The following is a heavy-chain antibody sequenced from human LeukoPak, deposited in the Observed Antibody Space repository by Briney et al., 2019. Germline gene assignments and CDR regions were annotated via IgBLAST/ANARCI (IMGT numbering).Heavy chain of an antibody. Sequence: GASVKVSCKASGYTFTGYYMHWVRQAPGQGLEWMGWINPNSGGTNYAQKFQGRVTMTRDTSISTAYMELSRLRSDDTAVYYCARFAIEARQYYYYYGMDVWGQGTTVTVSS. D-gene: IGHD6-6*01. V-gene: IGHV1-2*02. CDR3: ARFAIEARQYYYYYGMDV. CDR1: GYTFTGYY. CDR2: INPNSGGT. J-gene: IGHJ6*02.